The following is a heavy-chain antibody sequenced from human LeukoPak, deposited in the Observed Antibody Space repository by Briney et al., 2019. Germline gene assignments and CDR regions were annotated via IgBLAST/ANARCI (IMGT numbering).Heavy chain of an antibody. D-gene: IGHD6-13*01. CDR2: IYYSGSN. J-gene: IGHJ4*02. Sequence: SETLSLTCTVSGGSISSYYWSWTRQPPGKGLEWIGYIYYSGSNNYNPSLKSRVTISVDTYKNQFSLKLSSVTAADTAVYYCAREAGIAAAVDYWGQGTLVTVSS. V-gene: IGHV4-59*01. CDR3: AREAGIAAAVDY. CDR1: GGSISSYY.